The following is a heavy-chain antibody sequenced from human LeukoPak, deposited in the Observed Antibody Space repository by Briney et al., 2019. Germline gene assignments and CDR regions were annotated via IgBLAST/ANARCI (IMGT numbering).Heavy chain of an antibody. J-gene: IGHJ5*02. V-gene: IGHV4-61*02. CDR3: ARAGMAARRFWFDP. CDR2: IYTSGST. D-gene: IGHD6-6*01. CDR1: GGSISSGSYY. Sequence: SETLSLTCTVSGGSISSGSYYWSWIRQPAGKGLEWIGRIYTSGSTNYNPSLKSRVAMSVDTSKNQFSLKLSSVTAADTAVYYCARAGMAARRFWFDPWGQGTLVTVSS.